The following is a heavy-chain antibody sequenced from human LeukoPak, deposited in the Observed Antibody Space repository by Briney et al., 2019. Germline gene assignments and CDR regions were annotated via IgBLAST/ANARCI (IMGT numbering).Heavy chain of an antibody. D-gene: IGHD2-21*02. J-gene: IGHJ4*02. CDR3: ARSDPYCGGDCYHLDY. V-gene: IGHV3-13*01. CDR2: IGTAGDT. Sequence: PGGSLRLSCAASGFTFSSYDMHWVRQATGKGLEWVSAIGTAGDTYYPGSVKGRFTISRENAKNSLYLQMNSLRAGDTAVYYCARSDPYCGGDCYHLDYWGQGTLVTVSS. CDR1: GFTFSSYD.